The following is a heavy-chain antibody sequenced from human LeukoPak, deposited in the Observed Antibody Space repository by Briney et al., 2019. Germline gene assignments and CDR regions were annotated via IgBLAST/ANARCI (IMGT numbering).Heavy chain of an antibody. Sequence: PSETLSLTCAVYGGSFSGYYWSWIRQPPGKGLEWIGEINHSGSTYYNPSLKSRVTISVDTSKNQFSLKLSSVTAADTAVYYCARLVGNTWFDPWGQGTLVTVSS. J-gene: IGHJ5*02. CDR3: ARLVGNTWFDP. V-gene: IGHV4-34*01. D-gene: IGHD1-14*01. CDR1: GGSFSGYY. CDR2: INHSGST.